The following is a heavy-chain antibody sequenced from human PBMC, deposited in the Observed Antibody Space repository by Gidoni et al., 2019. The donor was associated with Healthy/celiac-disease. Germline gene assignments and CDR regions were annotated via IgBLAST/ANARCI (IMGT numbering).Heavy chain of an antibody. CDR1: GGSFSGYY. V-gene: IGHV4-34*01. D-gene: IGHD4-17*01. Sequence: QVQLQQWGAGLLKPSETLSLTCAVYGGSFSGYYWSWIRQPPGKGLEWIGEINHSGSTNYNPSLKRRGTISVDTSKNQFSLKLSSVTAADTAVYYCARGLLRSGLAAFDIWGQGTMVTVSS. CDR2: INHSGST. CDR3: ARGLLRSGLAAFDI. J-gene: IGHJ3*02.